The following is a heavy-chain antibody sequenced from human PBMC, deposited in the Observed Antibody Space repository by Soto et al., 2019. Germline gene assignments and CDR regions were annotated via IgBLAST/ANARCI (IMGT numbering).Heavy chain of an antibody. J-gene: IGHJ4*02. V-gene: IGHV3-23*01. CDR1: GFTFSSYA. Sequence: VGSLRLSCAASGFTFSSYAMSWVRQAPGKGLEWVSAISGSGGSTYYADSVKGRFTISRDNSKNTLYLQMNSLRAEDTAVYYCAKDRTRKIAAAGLDYWGQGTLVTVSS. CDR3: AKDRTRKIAAAGLDY. CDR2: ISGSGGST. D-gene: IGHD6-13*01.